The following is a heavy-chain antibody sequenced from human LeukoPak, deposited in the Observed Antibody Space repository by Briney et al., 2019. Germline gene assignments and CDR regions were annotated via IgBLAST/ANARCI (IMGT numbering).Heavy chain of an antibody. Sequence: SETLSLTCTVAGGSISSYYWSWIRQPPGKGLEWIGYIYYSGSTYYNPSLKSRVTISVDTSKNQFSLKLSSVTAADTAVYYCAREPYYYDSSGYYYGYWGQGTLVTVSS. CDR3: AREPYYYDSSGYYYGY. CDR2: IYYSGST. CDR1: GGSISSYY. D-gene: IGHD3-22*01. J-gene: IGHJ4*02. V-gene: IGHV4-59*12.